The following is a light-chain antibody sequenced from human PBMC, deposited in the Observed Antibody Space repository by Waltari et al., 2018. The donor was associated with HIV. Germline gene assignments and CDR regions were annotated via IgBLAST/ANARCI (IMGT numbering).Light chain of an antibody. CDR2: AAS. CDR3: QQYYSTPPLT. V-gene: IGKV1-NL1*01. J-gene: IGKJ4*01. CDR1: QGISNS. Sequence: DIQMTQSPSSLSASVGDRVTITCRASQGISNSLAWYQQKPGKAPKLLFYAASRLESGVPSRFSGSGSGTDYTLTISSLQPEDFATYYGQQYYSTPPLTFGGGTKVEIK.